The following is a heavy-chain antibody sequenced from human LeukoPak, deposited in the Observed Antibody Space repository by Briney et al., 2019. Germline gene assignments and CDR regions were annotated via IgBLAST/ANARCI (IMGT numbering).Heavy chain of an antibody. V-gene: IGHV3-15*01. CDR1: GFTFSNAW. D-gene: IGHD2-2*01. Sequence: GGSLRLSCAASGFTFSNAWMSWVRQAPGKGLEWVGRIKSKTDGGTTDYAAPVKGRFTISRDDSKNTLYLQMNSLKTEDTAVYYCTTTKDIVVVPAAWGQGTLVTVSS. CDR2: IKSKTDGGTT. J-gene: IGHJ5*02. CDR3: TTTKDIVVVPAA.